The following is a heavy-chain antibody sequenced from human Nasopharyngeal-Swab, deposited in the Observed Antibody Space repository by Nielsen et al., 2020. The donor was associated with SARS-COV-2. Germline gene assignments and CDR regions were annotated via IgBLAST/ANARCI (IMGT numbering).Heavy chain of an antibody. Sequence: GRQDPGKGLEWVANIKQDGSEKYYEDSVKGRFTISRDNAKNSLYLQMNSLRAEDTAVYYCARDLRHYDFWSGYYTGIYFQHWGQGTLVTVSS. V-gene: IGHV3-7*03. CDR2: IKQDGSEK. J-gene: IGHJ1*01. D-gene: IGHD3-3*01. CDR3: ARDLRHYDFWSGYYTGIYFQH.